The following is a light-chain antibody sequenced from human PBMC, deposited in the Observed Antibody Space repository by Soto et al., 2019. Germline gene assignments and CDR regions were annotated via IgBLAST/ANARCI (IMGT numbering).Light chain of an antibody. V-gene: IGKV1-33*01. CDR1: HDVSRN. Sequence: DIQMTQSPSSLSASEGDRVTITCQSSHDVSRNLNWFQQKPGEAPQLLIYDASNLERGVQSRFSGSGAGTDFTLTISSLQPEDVATYYCQQYNSMLSFGGGTEVEIK. J-gene: IGKJ4*01. CDR2: DAS. CDR3: QQYNSMLS.